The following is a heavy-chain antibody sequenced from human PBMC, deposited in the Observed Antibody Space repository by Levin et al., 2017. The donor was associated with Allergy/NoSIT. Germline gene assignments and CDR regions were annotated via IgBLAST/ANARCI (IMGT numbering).Heavy chain of an antibody. CDR2: IWYDGSNK. CDR1: GLTFSNYG. Sequence: GESLKISCVVSGLTFSNYGMHWVRQAPGKGPEWVAVIWYDGSNKYYADSVKGRFTISRDNSKNTLYLQMNSLRVEDTAVYYCARGDRRRFDYWGQGTLVTVSS. V-gene: IGHV3-33*01. CDR3: ARGDRRRFDY. J-gene: IGHJ4*02.